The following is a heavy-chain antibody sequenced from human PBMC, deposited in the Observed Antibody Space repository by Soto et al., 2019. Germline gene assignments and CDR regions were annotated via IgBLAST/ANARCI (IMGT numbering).Heavy chain of an antibody. CDR1: GYGFTTYG. CDR3: ARGRHGDY. CDR2: ISAHNGNT. Sequence: QVHLVQSGAEVKKPGASVKVSCKGSGYGFTTYGITWVRQAPGQGLEWMAWISAHNGNTNYAQKLQGRVTVTRDTSTSTAYMELRSLRSDDTAVYYCARGRHGDYWGXGXLVTVSS. J-gene: IGHJ4*01. V-gene: IGHV1-18*01.